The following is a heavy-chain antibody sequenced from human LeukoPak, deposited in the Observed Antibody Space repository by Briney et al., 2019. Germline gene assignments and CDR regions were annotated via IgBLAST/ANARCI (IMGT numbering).Heavy chain of an antibody. CDR1: GGSISSGSYY. D-gene: IGHD3-3*01. Sequence: SQTLSLTCTVSGGSISSGSYYWSWIRQPAGKGLEWIGSIYYSGSTYYNPSLKSRVTISVDTSKNQFSLKLSSVTAADTAVYYCARLREDDFWSGYPNYYYYMDVWGKGTTVTVSS. J-gene: IGHJ6*03. CDR3: ARLREDDFWSGYPNYYYYMDV. V-gene: IGHV4-39*01. CDR2: IYYSGST.